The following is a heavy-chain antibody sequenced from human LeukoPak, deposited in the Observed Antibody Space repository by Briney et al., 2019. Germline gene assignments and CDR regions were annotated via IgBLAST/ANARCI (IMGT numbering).Heavy chain of an antibody. CDR1: GFTFSSYA. Sequence: GGSLRLSCAASGFTFSSYAISWVRQAPGKGLEWVAAISGSGGSTYYADSVKGRFTISRDNSKNTLYLQMNSLRAEDTAVYYCAKVEGYYGSRRQAGAYYFDYWGQGTLVTVSS. D-gene: IGHD3-10*01. CDR2: ISGSGGST. J-gene: IGHJ4*02. V-gene: IGHV3-23*01. CDR3: AKVEGYYGSRRQAGAYYFDY.